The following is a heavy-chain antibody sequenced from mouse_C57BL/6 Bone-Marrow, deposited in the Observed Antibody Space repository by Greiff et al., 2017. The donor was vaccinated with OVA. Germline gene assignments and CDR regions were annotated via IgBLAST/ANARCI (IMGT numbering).Heavy chain of an antibody. V-gene: IGHV1-18*01. CDR3: AREGPSWFAY. CDR1: GYTFTDYN. J-gene: IGHJ3*01. CDR2: INPNNGGT. Sequence: VQLKESGPELVKPGASVKIPCKASGYTFTDYNMDWVKQSHGKSLEWIGDINPNNGGTIYNQKFKGKATLTVDKSSSTAYMELRSLTSEDTAVYYFAREGPSWFAYWGQGTLVTVSA.